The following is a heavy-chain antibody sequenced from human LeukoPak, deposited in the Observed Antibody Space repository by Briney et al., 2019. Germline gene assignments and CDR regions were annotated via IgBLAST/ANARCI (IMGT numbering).Heavy chain of an antibody. Sequence: GASVKVSCKASGYTFTSYGISWVRQAPGQGLEWMGWISAYNGNTNYAQKLQGRVTMTTDTSTSIAYMELRSLRSDDTAVYYCARVLGYYGSSWFDPWGQGTLVTVSS. D-gene: IGHD3-10*01. V-gene: IGHV1-18*01. CDR1: GYTFTSYG. CDR2: ISAYNGNT. CDR3: ARVLGYYGSSWFDP. J-gene: IGHJ5*02.